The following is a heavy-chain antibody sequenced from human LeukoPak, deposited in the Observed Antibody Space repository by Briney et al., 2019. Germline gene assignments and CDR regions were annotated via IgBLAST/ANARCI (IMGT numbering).Heavy chain of an antibody. Sequence: PGGSLRLSCAASGFIFSSYVMIWVRQAPGKGLEWVSIIGTSGGDIHYADSVKGRFSISRDNSKNTLSLQMNSLRVDDTAVYYRARDPNWGSGYWGQGTLVTVSS. CDR3: ARDPNWGSGY. J-gene: IGHJ4*02. CDR1: GFIFSSYV. V-gene: IGHV3-23*01. D-gene: IGHD7-27*01. CDR2: IGTSGGDI.